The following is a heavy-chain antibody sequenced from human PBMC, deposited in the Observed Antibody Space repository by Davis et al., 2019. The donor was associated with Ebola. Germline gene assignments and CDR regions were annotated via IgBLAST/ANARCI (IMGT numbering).Heavy chain of an antibody. Sequence: GESLKISCTSFAFSFGTYGMHWVRQAPGKGLEWVASMSYHGSHTSYIDSVKGRFTISRDNSKNTLYLQMNSLRAEDTAVYYCARGRAYCSGGSCYGAGSWGQGTLVTVSS. CDR1: AFSFGTYG. V-gene: IGHV3-30*03. CDR2: MSYHGSHT. D-gene: IGHD2-15*01. CDR3: ARGRAYCSGGSCYGAGS. J-gene: IGHJ5*02.